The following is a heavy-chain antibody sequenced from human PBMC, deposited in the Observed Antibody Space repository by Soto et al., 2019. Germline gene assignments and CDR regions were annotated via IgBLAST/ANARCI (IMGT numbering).Heavy chain of an antibody. CDR2: IYYSGST. CDR1: GGSISSSSYY. V-gene: IGHV4-39*01. CDR3: ASGLRGQWLVTYDYGMDV. D-gene: IGHD6-19*01. J-gene: IGHJ6*02. Sequence: SETLSLTCTVSGGSISSSSYYWGWIRQPPGKGLEWIGSIYYSGSTYYNPSLKSRVTISVDTSKNQFSLKLSSVTAADTAVYYCASGLRGQWLVTYDYGMDVWGQGTKVTVSS.